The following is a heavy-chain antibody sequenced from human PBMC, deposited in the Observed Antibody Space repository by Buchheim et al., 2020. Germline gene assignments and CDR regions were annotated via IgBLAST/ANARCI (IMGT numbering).Heavy chain of an antibody. CDR3: ARDAVPAAPNAWFDP. CDR1: GGSISSGSYY. D-gene: IGHD2-2*01. Sequence: QVQLQESGPGLVKPSQTLSLTCTVSGGSISSGSYYWSWIRQPAGKGLEWIGRIYTSGSTNYNPSLKSRVTISVDTSKNQFSLKLGSVTAADTAVYYCARDAVPAAPNAWFDPWGQGTL. CDR2: IYTSGST. V-gene: IGHV4-61*02. J-gene: IGHJ5*02.